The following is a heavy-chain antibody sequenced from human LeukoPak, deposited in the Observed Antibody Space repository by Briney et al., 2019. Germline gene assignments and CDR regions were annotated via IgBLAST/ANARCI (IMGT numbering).Heavy chain of an antibody. CDR2: INPSSGRT. CDR3: ARDSGSYTLGGY. CDR1: GYTFTSYH. J-gene: IGHJ4*02. V-gene: IGHV1-46*01. Sequence: GSVKVSCKASGYTFTSYHMHWVRQAPGQGLEWMGIINPSSGRTSNAQKFQGRVTMTRDTSTSTVYMELSSLRSEDTAVYYCARDSGSYTLGGYWGQGTLVTVSS. D-gene: IGHD1-26*01.